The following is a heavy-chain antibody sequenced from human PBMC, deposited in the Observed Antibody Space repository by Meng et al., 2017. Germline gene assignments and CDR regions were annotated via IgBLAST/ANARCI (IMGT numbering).Heavy chain of an antibody. D-gene: IGHD2/OR15-2a*01. Sequence: VQRQESGPGLVKPSQTLSLTCTVSGGSISSCGYYWSWIRQHPGKGLEWIGYIYYSGSTYYNPSLKSLVTISVDTSKNQFSLKLSSVTAADTAVYYCARVTSSYYFDYWGQGTLVTVSS. CDR2: IYYSGST. CDR3: ARVTSSYYFDY. J-gene: IGHJ4*02. CDR1: GGSISSCGYY. V-gene: IGHV4-31*01.